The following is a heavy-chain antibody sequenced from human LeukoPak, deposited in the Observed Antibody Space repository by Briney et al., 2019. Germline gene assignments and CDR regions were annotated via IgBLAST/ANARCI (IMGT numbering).Heavy chain of an antibody. Sequence: SETLSLTCTVSGCSISSYYWNWIRQPPGKGLEWIGYIYYSGSTNYNPSLKSRVTISVDTSKNQFSLKLSSVTAADTAVYYCASAAQWLSFDYWGQGTLVTVSS. CDR1: GCSISSYY. V-gene: IGHV4-59*01. CDR2: IYYSGST. J-gene: IGHJ4*02. CDR3: ASAAQWLSFDY. D-gene: IGHD6-19*01.